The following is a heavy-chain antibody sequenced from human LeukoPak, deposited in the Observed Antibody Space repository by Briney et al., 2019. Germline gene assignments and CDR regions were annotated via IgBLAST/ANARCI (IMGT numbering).Heavy chain of an antibody. CDR1: GFTFNYAW. D-gene: IGHD4-11*01. V-gene: IGHV3-7*03. Sequence: PGGSLRLSCAASGFTFNYAWMSWVRQAPGKGLEWVANIKEDGSVKNYVDSVKGRFTISRDNAKNSLFLQMNSLRAEDTAVYYCARERYGNYNWGQGTLVTVSS. CDR2: IKEDGSVK. CDR3: ARERYGNYN. J-gene: IGHJ4*02.